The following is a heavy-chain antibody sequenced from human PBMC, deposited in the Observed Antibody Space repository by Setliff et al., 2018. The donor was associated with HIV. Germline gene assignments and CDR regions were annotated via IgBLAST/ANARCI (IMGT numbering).Heavy chain of an antibody. CDR1: GYTFTSYA. V-gene: IGHV7-4-1*02. Sequence: ASVKVSCKASGYTFTSYAMNWVRQAPGQGLEWMGWINTNTGNPTYAQGFTGRFVFSLDTSVSTAYLQISSLKAEDTAVYFCARDLKRPNSNFWGGYPIPFDSWGQGTLVTVSS. CDR2: INTNTGNP. J-gene: IGHJ4*02. D-gene: IGHD3-3*01. CDR3: ARDLKRPNSNFWGGYPIPFDS.